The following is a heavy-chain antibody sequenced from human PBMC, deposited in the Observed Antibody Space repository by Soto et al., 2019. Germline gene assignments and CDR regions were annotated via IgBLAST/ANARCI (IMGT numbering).Heavy chain of an antibody. Sequence: SETLSLTCAVSGGSISSSGDYYWSWIRQPPGKGLEWIGNIYYSGNTYYNPSLKSRVIISVDTSKNQFSLKLTSVTAADTAVYYCARVDSSSCNWVLDYWGRGTLVTVSS. CDR1: GGSISSSGDYY. CDR2: IYYSGNT. V-gene: IGHV4-30-4*01. D-gene: IGHD6-13*01. CDR3: ARVDSSSCNWVLDY. J-gene: IGHJ4*02.